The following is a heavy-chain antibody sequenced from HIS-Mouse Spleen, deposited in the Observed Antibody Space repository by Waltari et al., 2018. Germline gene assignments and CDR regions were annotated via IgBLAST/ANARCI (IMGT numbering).Heavy chain of an antibody. J-gene: IGHJ6*02. CDR1: GGSFSGYY. Sequence: QVQLQQWGAGLLKPSETLSPTCAVYGGSFSGYYWSWIPQPPGKGLERIGEINHSGSTNYNPSLKSRVTISVDTSKNQFSLKLSSVTAADTAVYYCARVTTVTPSGYYYGMDVWGQGTTVTVSS. CDR2: INHSGST. D-gene: IGHD4-17*01. V-gene: IGHV4-34*01. CDR3: ARVTTVTPSGYYYGMDV.